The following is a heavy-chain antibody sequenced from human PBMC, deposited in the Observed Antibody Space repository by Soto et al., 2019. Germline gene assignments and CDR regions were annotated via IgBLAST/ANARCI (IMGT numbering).Heavy chain of an antibody. D-gene: IGHD4-17*01. CDR1: GFAFDDYG. V-gene: IGHV3-20*04. CDR3: ARGAYGDYLPLWF. J-gene: IGHJ4*02. Sequence: EEQLVESGGGVVRPGGSLRLSCAASGFAFDDYGMSWVRQAPGKGLEWVAGINWNGGRTDHIYSVKGRFTISRDNAKNSLYLQMNSLSAEDTALYYCARGAYGDYLPLWFWGQGTLVSVSS. CDR2: INWNGGRT.